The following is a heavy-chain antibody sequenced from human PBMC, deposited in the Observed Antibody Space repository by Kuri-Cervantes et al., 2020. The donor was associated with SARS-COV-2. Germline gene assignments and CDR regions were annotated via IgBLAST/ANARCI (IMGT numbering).Heavy chain of an antibody. CDR1: GFTFSSYS. CDR2: ISSSSSYI. D-gene: IGHD6-19*01. V-gene: IGHV3-21*01. J-gene: IGHJ4*02. Sequence: LSLTCAASGFTFSSYSMNWVRQAPGKGLEWVSSISSSSSYIYYADSVKGRFTISRDNAKNSLYLQMNSLRAEDTAVYYCAKAGGWYSSFFDYWGQGTLVTVSS. CDR3: AKAGGWYSSFFDY.